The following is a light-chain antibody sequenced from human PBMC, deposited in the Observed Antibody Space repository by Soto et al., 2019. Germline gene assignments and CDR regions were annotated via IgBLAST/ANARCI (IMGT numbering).Light chain of an antibody. CDR1: RTINTY. J-gene: IGKJ4*01. CDR3: QQTYSDIS. CDR2: GAS. Sequence: DIQMTPSPSSLSASVGDTITITCRASRTINTYLNWFQQKPGEPPRLLIYGASTLHDGVPSRFSGSGSGADFTLTISGLQPEDFASYHCQQTYSDISFGGGTKVDIK. V-gene: IGKV1-39*01.